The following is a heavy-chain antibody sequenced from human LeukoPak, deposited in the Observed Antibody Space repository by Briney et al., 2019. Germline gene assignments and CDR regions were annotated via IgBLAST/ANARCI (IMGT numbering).Heavy chain of an antibody. CDR1: GFTFGNYA. V-gene: IGHV3-23*01. D-gene: IGHD2-21*02. Sequence: GGSLRLSCVASGFTFGNYAMSWVRQAPGKGLEWVSAITGSGDSTFSADSVKGRFTISRDNSKNTLHLQMNNLRAEDTAIYYCAKSRIVVVTAIDYWGQGILVTVSP. CDR2: ITGSGDST. J-gene: IGHJ4*02. CDR3: AKSRIVVVTAIDY.